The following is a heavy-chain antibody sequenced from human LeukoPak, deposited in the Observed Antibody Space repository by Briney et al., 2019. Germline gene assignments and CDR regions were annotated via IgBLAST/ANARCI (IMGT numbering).Heavy chain of an antibody. CDR2: ISSSSSYI. CDR3: ARPGGDILTGYFLYGMDV. V-gene: IGHV3-21*01. D-gene: IGHD3-9*01. CDR1: GFTFSSYS. Sequence: PGGSLRLSCAASGFTFSSYSMNWVRQAPGKGLEWVSPISSSSSYIYYADSVKGRFTISRDNAKNSLYLQMNSLRAEDTAVYYCARPGGDILTGYFLYGMDVWGQGTTVTVSS. J-gene: IGHJ6*02.